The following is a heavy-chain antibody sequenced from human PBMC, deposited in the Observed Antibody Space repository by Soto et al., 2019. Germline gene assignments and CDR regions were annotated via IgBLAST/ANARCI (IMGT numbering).Heavy chain of an antibody. V-gene: IGHV4-39*01. Sequence: PSETLSLTCTVSGGSISSSSYYWGWIRQPPGKGLEWIGSIYYSGSTYYNPSLKSRVTISVDTSKNQFSLKLSSVTAADTAVYYCARQTYYYDSSGYRYFDYWGQGTLVTVSS. J-gene: IGHJ4*02. CDR1: GGSISSSSYY. CDR3: ARQTYYYDSSGYRYFDY. D-gene: IGHD3-22*01. CDR2: IYYSGST.